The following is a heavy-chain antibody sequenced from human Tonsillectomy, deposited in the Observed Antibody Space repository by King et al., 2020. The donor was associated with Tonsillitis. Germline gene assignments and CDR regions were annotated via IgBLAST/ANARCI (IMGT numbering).Heavy chain of an antibody. D-gene: IGHD4-17*01. CDR3: TRGGEYDSGYYYGMDV. CDR2: IRSKANSYAT. CDR1: GFTFSGAA. V-gene: IGHV3-73*02. Sequence: DVQLVESGGGLVQPGGSLTLSCAASGFTFSGAAMHWVRQASGKGLEWVGLIRSKANSYATVYAASVNGRFTVSRDDSKKTAYLQVNSLKTEDTAVYYCTRGGEYDSGYYYGMDVWGQGTPVTVSS. J-gene: IGHJ6*02.